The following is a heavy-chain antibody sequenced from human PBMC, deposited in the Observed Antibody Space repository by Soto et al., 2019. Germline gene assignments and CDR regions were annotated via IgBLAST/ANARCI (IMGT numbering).Heavy chain of an antibody. V-gene: IGHV4-31*03. CDR1: GGSISSGGYY. D-gene: IGHD4-17*01. CDR2: IYYSGST. J-gene: IGHJ4*02. Sequence: SETLSLTCTVSGGSISSGGYYWSWIRQHPGKGLEWIGYIYYSGSTYYNPSLKSRVTISVDTSKNQFSLKLTSVTAADTAVYYCARTLYGDNVDYWGQGTLVTVSS. CDR3: ARTLYGDNVDY.